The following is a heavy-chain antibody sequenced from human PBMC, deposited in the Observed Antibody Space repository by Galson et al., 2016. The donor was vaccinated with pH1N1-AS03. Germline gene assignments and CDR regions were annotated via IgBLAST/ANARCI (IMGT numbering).Heavy chain of an antibody. J-gene: IGHJ5*02. Sequence: QSGAEVKKPGESLKISCKGSGSTFSHYWIVWVRQMPGKGLEWMGIIYPGDSARYSPSFQGQVTISADKSLSTAYLQWSSLKASDTGIYYCARRDYNSSYLLPYNWLDPWGQGTLVTVSS. V-gene: IGHV5-51*01. CDR2: IYPGDSA. CDR3: ARRDYNSSYLLPYNWLDP. D-gene: IGHD6-13*01. CDR1: GSTFSHYW.